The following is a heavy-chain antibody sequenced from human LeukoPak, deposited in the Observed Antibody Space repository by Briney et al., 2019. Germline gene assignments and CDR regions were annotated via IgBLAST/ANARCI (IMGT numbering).Heavy chain of an antibody. CDR2: IYYTGNT. V-gene: IGHV4-59*01. J-gene: IGHJ3*02. D-gene: IGHD6-6*01. Sequence: SQTLSLTCTVSGGSISSYYWSWIRQPPGKGLEWIGYIYYTGNTNYNPSLKSRVAISVDTSKNQFSLKLTSVTAADTAVYYCARSASSSSRSAFDIWGQGTMVTVSS. CDR1: GGSISSYY. CDR3: ARSASSSSRSAFDI.